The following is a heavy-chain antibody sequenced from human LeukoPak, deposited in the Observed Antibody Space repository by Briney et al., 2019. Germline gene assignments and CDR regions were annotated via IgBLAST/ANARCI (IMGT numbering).Heavy chain of an antibody. CDR1: GYSISSGYY. J-gene: IGHJ6*03. CDR3: ARDIVVWHYMDV. D-gene: IGHD2-2*01. CDR2: IYHSGST. Sequence: SETLSLTCAVSGYSISSGYYWGWIRQPPGKGLEWIGSIYHSGSTYYNPSLKSRVTISVDTSKNQFSLKLSSVTAADTAVYYCARDIVVWHYMDVWGKGTTVTVSS. V-gene: IGHV4-38-2*02.